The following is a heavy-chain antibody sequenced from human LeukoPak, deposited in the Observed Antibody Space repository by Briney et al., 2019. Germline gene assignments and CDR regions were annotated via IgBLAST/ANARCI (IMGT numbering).Heavy chain of an antibody. CDR2: IKQDGSEK. J-gene: IGHJ3*02. V-gene: IGHV3-7*03. CDR3: ARGTGYSSSWYAEGAFDI. D-gene: IGHD6-13*01. Sequence: GGSLRLSCAASGFTFSSYWMSWVRQAPGKGLEWVANIKQDGSEKYYVDSVKGRFTISRDNAKNSLYLQMNSLRAEDTAVYYCARGTGYSSSWYAEGAFDIWGQGTMVTVSS. CDR1: GFTFSSYW.